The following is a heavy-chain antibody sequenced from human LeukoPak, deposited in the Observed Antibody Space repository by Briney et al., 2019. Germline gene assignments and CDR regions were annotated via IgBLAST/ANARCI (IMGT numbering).Heavy chain of an antibody. CDR3: ARDYYDSSGVFDY. V-gene: IGHV3-21*01. J-gene: IGHJ4*02. CDR1: GFTFSSYS. Sequence: GGSLRLSCAASGFTFSSYSMNWVRQAPGKGLEGVSYISSSSSYIYYADSVKGRFTISRDNAKNSLYLQMNSLRADDTAVYYCARDYYDSSGVFDYWGQGTLVTVSS. D-gene: IGHD3-22*01. CDR2: ISSSSSYI.